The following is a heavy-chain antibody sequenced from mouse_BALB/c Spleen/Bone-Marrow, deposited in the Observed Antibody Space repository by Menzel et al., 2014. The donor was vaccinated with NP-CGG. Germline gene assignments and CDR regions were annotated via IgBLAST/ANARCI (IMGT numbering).Heavy chain of an antibody. V-gene: IGHV5-17*02. CDR3: ARSDGNYDYAMDY. D-gene: IGHD2-1*01. J-gene: IGHJ4*01. Sequence: EVQVVESGGGLVQPGGSRKLSCAASGFTFSSFGMHWVRQAPEKGLEWVAYISSGSSTIYYADTVKGRFTISRDNPKNTLFLQMTSLRSEDTAMYYCARSDGNYDYAMDYWGQGPSVTVSS. CDR1: GFTFSSFG. CDR2: ISSGSSTI.